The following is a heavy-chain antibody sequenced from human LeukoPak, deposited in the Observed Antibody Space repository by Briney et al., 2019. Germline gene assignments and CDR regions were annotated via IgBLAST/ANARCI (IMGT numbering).Heavy chain of an antibody. Sequence: GGSLRLSCAASGFTFSSYSMNWVRQAPGKGLEWVSSISSSSSYIYYADSVKGRFTISRDNAKNSVSLQMNSLRAEDTAVYFCARPTWTNYMDVWGKGTAVTISS. CDR1: GFTFSSYS. CDR3: ARPTWTNYMDV. J-gene: IGHJ6*03. CDR2: ISSSSSYI. D-gene: IGHD3/OR15-3a*01. V-gene: IGHV3-21*01.